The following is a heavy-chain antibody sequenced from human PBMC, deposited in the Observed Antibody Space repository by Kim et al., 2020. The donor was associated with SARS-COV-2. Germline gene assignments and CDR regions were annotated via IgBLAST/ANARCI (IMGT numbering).Heavy chain of an antibody. CDR2: IYPSDSYT. Sequence: GESLKISCKGSGYSFTSYWISWVRQMPGKGLEWMGRIYPSDSYTNYSPSFQGHVTISADKSISTAYLQWSSLKASDTAMYYCARLGGAPFWYFDLWGRGTLVTVSS. J-gene: IGHJ2*01. CDR3: ARLGGAPFWYFDL. D-gene: IGHD4-17*01. V-gene: IGHV5-10-1*01. CDR1: GYSFTSYW.